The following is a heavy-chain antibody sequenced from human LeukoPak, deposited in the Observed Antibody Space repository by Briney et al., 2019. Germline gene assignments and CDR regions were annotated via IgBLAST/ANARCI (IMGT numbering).Heavy chain of an antibody. V-gene: IGHV3-30*18. Sequence: GGSLRLSCAASGFTFSNYAMHWVRQAPGKGLGWVAVISYDGIDKYYADSVKGRFTISRDNSKNTLFLQMNSLRAEDTAMYYCAKGEGGDSGWYGDYWGQGTLVTVSS. D-gene: IGHD6-19*01. CDR1: GFTFSNYA. J-gene: IGHJ4*02. CDR2: ISYDGIDK. CDR3: AKGEGGDSGWYGDY.